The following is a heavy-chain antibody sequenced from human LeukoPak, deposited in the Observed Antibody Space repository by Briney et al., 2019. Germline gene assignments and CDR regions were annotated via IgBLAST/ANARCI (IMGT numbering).Heavy chain of an antibody. V-gene: IGHV4-39*01. CDR1: GGSVSTISHF. CDR2: LSDTGTT. J-gene: IGHJ5*02. CDR3: ARRDHTGRSHAWFDP. Sequence: PSETLSLTCTVSGGSVSTISHFWDWVRQPPGKGLEWIVSLSDTGTTYYNPSLESRVTMSVDTSKNQFSLKLSSVTAADTAVYYCARRDHTGRSHAWFDPWGQGTLVAVSS. D-gene: IGHD1-14*01.